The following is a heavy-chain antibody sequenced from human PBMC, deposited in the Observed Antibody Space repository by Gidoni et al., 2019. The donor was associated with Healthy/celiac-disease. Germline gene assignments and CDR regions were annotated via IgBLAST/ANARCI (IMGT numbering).Heavy chain of an antibody. CDR1: GGSISSRNW. D-gene: IGHD6-19*01. CDR3: ARKGIAVAGTAGAWFDP. J-gene: IGHJ5*02. V-gene: IGHV4-4*02. Sequence: QVQLQESGPGLVKPSGTLSLTCAVSGGSISSRNWWSWVRQPPGKGLEWIGEIYHSGSTNYNPSLKSRVTISVDKSKNQFSLKLSSVTAADTAVYYCARKGIAVAGTAGAWFDPWGQGTLVTVSS. CDR2: IYHSGST.